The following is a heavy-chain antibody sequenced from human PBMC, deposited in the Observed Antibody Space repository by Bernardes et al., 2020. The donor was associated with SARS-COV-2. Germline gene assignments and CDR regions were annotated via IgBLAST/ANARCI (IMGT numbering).Heavy chain of an antibody. J-gene: IGHJ4*02. CDR1: GFNFGSYG. D-gene: IGHD1-20*01. CDR3: AKELNWNHFDY. CDR2: IRNDGSNK. V-gene: IGHV3-30*02. Sequence: GGSLRLSCAASGFNFGSYGMVWVRQAPGKGLEWVAFIRNDGSNKYYVDSVKGRFTISRDNSKNTLYLEMNSLRAEDTAVYYCAKELNWNHFDYWGQGSLVSVSS.